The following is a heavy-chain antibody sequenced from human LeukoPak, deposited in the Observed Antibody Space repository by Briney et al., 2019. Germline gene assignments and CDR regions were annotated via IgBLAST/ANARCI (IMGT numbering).Heavy chain of an antibody. V-gene: IGHV3-74*01. Sequence: GGSLRLSCAASGFTFTSYYMHWVRQAPGRGLVWVSRISGDGSNTIYADSVKGRFTISRDNSKNTLYLQMNSLRAEDTAVYYCAKAGSGYYPDYWDQGTLVTVSS. J-gene: IGHJ4*02. CDR3: AKAGSGYYPDY. CDR1: GFTFTSYY. CDR2: ISGDGSNT. D-gene: IGHD3-3*01.